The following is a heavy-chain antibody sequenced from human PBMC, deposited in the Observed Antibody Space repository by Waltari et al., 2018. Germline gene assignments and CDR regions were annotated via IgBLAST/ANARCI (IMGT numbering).Heavy chain of an antibody. V-gene: IGHV3-74*01. CDR2: INMDGSTR. D-gene: IGHD1-26*01. CDR3: ARAGSYRFDY. J-gene: IGHJ4*02. Sequence: EVELVESGGGLVQPGGSLRLYCEGSGFTFSAYWVHWVRHGTGKGLEWVARINMDGSTRNYADSVQGRFTISRDNARNTLYLQMNSLRVEDTAVYYCARAGSYRFDYWGQGTLVTVSS. CDR1: GFTFSAYW.